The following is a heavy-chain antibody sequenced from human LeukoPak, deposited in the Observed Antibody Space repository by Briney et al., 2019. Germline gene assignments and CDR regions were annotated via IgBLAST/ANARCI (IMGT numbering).Heavy chain of an antibody. CDR1: GFTFSSYW. Sequence: GGSLRLSCAASGFTFSSYWMSWVRQAPGKGLEWVANIKQDGSEKYYVDSVKGRFTISRDNAKNSLYLQMNSLRAEDTAVYYCARDPNYYGSGSEYYFDYWGQGTLVTVSS. CDR3: ARDPNYYGSGSEYYFDY. V-gene: IGHV3-7*01. D-gene: IGHD3-10*01. J-gene: IGHJ4*02. CDR2: IKQDGSEK.